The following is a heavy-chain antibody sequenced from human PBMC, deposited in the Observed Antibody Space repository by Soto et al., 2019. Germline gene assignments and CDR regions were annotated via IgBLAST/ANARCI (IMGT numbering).Heavy chain of an antibody. CDR1: GGSISSYY. CDR3: ARVAEGQSGYPSDY. Sequence: SETLSLTCTVSGGSISSYYWSWIRQPPGKGLEWIGYIYYSGSTNYNPSLKSRVTISVDTSKNQFSLKLSSVTAEDTAVYYCARVAEGQSGYPSDYWGQGTLVTVSS. V-gene: IGHV4-59*01. J-gene: IGHJ4*02. CDR2: IYYSGST. D-gene: IGHD3-3*01.